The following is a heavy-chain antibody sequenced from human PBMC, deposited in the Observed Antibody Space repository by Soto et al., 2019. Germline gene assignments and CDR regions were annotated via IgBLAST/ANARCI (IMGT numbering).Heavy chain of an antibody. CDR1: GGTFSSYA. J-gene: IGHJ5*02. V-gene: IGHV1-69*13. CDR2: IIPIFGTA. D-gene: IGHD3-3*01. CDR3: ARDSSTIFGVVIPNWFDP. Sequence: ASVKVSCKASGGTFSSYAISWVREAPGQGLEWMGGIIPIFGTANYAQKFQGRVTITADESTSTAYMELSSLRSEDTAVYYCARDSSTIFGVVIPNWFDPWGQGTLVTVSS.